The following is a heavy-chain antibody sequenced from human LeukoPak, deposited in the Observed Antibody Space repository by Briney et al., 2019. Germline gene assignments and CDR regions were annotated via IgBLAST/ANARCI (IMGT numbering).Heavy chain of an antibody. V-gene: IGHV1-46*01. CDR1: GYTFTSYY. Sequence: ASVKVSCKASGYTFTSYYMHWVRQAPGQGLEWMGIINPSGGSTSYAQKFQGRVTMTRDTSTSTVYMELSSLRSEDTAVYYCARERPPFGISYYYDSSGYSPSDYWGQGTLATVSS. D-gene: IGHD3-22*01. CDR3: ARERPPFGISYYYDSSGYSPSDY. J-gene: IGHJ4*02. CDR2: INPSGGST.